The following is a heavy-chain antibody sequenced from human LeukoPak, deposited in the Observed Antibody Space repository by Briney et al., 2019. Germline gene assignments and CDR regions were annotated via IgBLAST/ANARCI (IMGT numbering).Heavy chain of an antibody. D-gene: IGHD2-2*01. Sequence: SETLSLTCAVYGGSFSGYYWSWIRQPPGKGLEWIGEINHSGSTNYNPSLKSRVTISVDTSKNQCSLKLSSVTAADTAVYYCARLKRPPYIVVVPAAMIRNWFDPWGQGTLVTVSS. J-gene: IGHJ5*02. V-gene: IGHV4-34*01. CDR2: INHSGST. CDR3: ARLKRPPYIVVVPAAMIRNWFDP. CDR1: GGSFSGYY.